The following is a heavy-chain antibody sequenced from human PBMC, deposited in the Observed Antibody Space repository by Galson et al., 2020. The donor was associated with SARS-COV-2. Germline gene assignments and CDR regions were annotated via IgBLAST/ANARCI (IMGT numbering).Heavy chain of an antibody. J-gene: IGHJ6*02. V-gene: IGHV3-30*04. CDR3: ATAYSGYNFPYYYYYGVDV. D-gene: IGHD5-12*01. Sequence: QLGESLKISCAASGFTFSSYAMHWVRQAPGKGLEWVAVISYDGSNKYYADSVKGRFTISRDNSKNTLYLQMNSLRAEDTAVYYCATAYSGYNFPYYYYYGVDVWGQGTTVTVSS. CDR2: ISYDGSNK. CDR1: GFTFSSYA.